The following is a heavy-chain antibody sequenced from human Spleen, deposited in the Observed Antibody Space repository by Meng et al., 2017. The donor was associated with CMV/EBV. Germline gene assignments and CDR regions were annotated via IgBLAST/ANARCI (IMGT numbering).Heavy chain of an antibody. D-gene: IGHD2-15*01. CDR1: GYTFTDYW. J-gene: IGHJ5*02. CDR2: IYPGDSDT. CDR3: ARRRRSGYCTGGSCESVCFDP. V-gene: IGHV5-51*01. Sequence: GGSLRLSCRGSGYTFTDYWIVWVRQMPGKGLEWMGIIYPGDSDTRYRPSFQGQVTISADKSINTAYLQWSSLQASDTAIYYCARRRRSGYCTGGSCESVCFDPWGQGTLVTVSS.